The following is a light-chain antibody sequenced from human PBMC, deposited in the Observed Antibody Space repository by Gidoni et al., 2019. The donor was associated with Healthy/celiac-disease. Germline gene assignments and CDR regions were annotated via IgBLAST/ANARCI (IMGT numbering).Light chain of an antibody. Sequence: EIVMTQSPATLSVSPGERATLSCRASQSVSSNLAWYQQKPGQASRLLIYGASTRATGIPARFSGSGSGTEFTLTISSLQSEDFAVYYCQQYNNWWTFGQXTKVEIK. CDR2: GAS. CDR3: QQYNNWWT. J-gene: IGKJ1*01. V-gene: IGKV3-15*01. CDR1: QSVSSN.